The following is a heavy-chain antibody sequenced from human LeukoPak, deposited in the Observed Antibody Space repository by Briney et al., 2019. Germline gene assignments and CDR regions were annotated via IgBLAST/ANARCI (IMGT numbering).Heavy chain of an antibody. J-gene: IGHJ4*02. CDR1: GYTFTSYG. D-gene: IGHD2-2*03. CDR2: ISAYNGNT. V-gene: IGHV1-18*01. CDR3: ARETLDIVVVPAAKGTYFDY. Sequence: ASVKVSCKASGYTFTSYGISWVRQAPGQGLEGMGWISAYNGNTIYAQKLQGRVTMTTDTSTSTAYMELRSLRSDDTAVYYCARETLDIVVVPAAKGTYFDYWGQGTLVTVSS.